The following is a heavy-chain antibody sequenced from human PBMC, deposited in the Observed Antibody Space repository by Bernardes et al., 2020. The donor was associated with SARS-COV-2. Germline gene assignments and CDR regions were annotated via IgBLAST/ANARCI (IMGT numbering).Heavy chain of an antibody. J-gene: IGHJ4*02. CDR3: ARHYGDYAGFFDY. V-gene: IGHV4-39*01. CDR2: IYSSGST. CDR1: GGSIGSNNFY. Sequence: SETLSLTCTVSGGSIGSNNFYWGWIRQPPGKGLEWIGSIYSSGSTYYNPSRKSRVTISVDTSKNQLSLRLSSVTAADTAMYYCARHYGDYAGFFDYWGQGTLVTVSS. D-gene: IGHD4-17*01.